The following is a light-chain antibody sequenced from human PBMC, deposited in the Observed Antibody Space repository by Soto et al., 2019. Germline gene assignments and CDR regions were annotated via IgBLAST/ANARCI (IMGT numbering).Light chain of an antibody. J-gene: IGKJ3*01. V-gene: IGKV3-20*01. CDR1: QSFSSSY. CDR2: GAS. Sequence: EIVLTQSPGTLYLSPGERATLSCRASQSFSSSYLAWYQQKPGQAPRLLIYGASSRATGIPDRFSGSGSGTDFTLTISRLEPEDFALYYCQHYGSALFTFGPGTKVDIK. CDR3: QHYGSALFT.